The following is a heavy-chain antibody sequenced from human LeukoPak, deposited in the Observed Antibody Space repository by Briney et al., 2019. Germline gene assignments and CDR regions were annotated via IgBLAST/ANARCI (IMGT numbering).Heavy chain of an antibody. Sequence: ASVKVSCKASGYDFTKYAVQWVRQAPGQRLEWMGWIDAGNGRTKYSQDFQGRVTITRDTSASIAYMDLRSLRSDDTAVYYCARDLTHRRNYDNSGYQIVPAFWGQGTLVTVSS. V-gene: IGHV1-3*01. CDR2: IDAGNGRT. D-gene: IGHD3-22*01. CDR3: ARDLTHRRNYDNSGYQIVPAF. J-gene: IGHJ4*02. CDR1: GYDFTKYA.